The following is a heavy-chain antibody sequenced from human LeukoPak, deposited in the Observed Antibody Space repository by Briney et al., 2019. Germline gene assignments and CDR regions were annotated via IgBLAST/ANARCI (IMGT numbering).Heavy chain of an antibody. CDR1: GYTFTGYY. Sequence: GASVKVSCKASGYTFTGYYMHWVRQAPGQGLEWMGWINPNSGGTNYAQKFQGRVTMTRDTSISTAYMELSRLRSDDTAVYYCARGGGLWVVPAASDFDYWGQGTLVTVSS. J-gene: IGHJ4*02. CDR2: INPNSGGT. D-gene: IGHD2-2*01. V-gene: IGHV1-2*02. CDR3: ARGGGLWVVPAASDFDY.